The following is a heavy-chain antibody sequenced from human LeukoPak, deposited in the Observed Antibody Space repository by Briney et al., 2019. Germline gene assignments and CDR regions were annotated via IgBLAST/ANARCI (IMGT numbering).Heavy chain of an antibody. J-gene: IGHJ4*02. V-gene: IGHV1-8*01. CDR2: MSPSTGNT. Sequence: ASVKVSCKASGYTFTSYDINWVRQAPGQGFEWMGWMSPSTGNTGYAQKFQGRVTMTSDSSISTAYMELSSLRSEDTAIYYCVRTPPNWGFDYWGQGTLDTVSS. CDR1: GYTFTSYD. CDR3: VRTPPNWGFDY. D-gene: IGHD7-27*01.